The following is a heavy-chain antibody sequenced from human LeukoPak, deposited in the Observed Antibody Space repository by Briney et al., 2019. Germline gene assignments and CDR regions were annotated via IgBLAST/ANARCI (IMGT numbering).Heavy chain of an antibody. CDR2: IIPILGIA. J-gene: IGHJ3*02. CDR1: GGTFSSYA. V-gene: IGHV1-69*04. D-gene: IGHD3-3*01. Sequence: GASVKVSCKASGGTFSSYAISWVRQAPGQGLEWMGRIIPILGIANYAQKFQGRVTITADESTSTAYMELSSLRSEDTAVYYCARGGDYDFWSGYYSDAFDIWGQGTMVTVSS. CDR3: ARGGDYDFWSGYYSDAFDI.